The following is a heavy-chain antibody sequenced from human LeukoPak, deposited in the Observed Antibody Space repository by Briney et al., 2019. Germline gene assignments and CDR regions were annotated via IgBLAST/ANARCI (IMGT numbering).Heavy chain of an antibody. CDR1: GYTFTGYY. V-gene: IGHV1-2*02. CDR3: AIEDIVVVPAALDY. CDR2: INPNSGGT. J-gene: IGHJ4*02. Sequence: ASVKVSCKASGYTFTGYYMHWVRQAPGPGLEGMGWINPNSGGTNYAQKFQGRVTMTRDTSISTAYMELSRLRSDDTAVYYCAIEDIVVVPAALDYWGQGTLVTVSS. D-gene: IGHD2-2*01.